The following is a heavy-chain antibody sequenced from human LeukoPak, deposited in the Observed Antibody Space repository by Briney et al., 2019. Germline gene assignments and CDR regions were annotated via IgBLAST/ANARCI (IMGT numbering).Heavy chain of an antibody. V-gene: IGHV4-34*01. CDR2: INHSGST. D-gene: IGHD1-26*01. J-gene: IGHJ4*02. CDR1: GGSFSGYY. CDR3: ARPYSGSYYYFDY. Sequence: SETLSLTCAVYGGSFSGYYWSWIRQPPGKGLEWIGEINHSGSTYYNPSLKSRVTISVDTSKNQFSLKLSSVTAADTAVYYCARPYSGSYYYFDYWGQGTLVTVSS.